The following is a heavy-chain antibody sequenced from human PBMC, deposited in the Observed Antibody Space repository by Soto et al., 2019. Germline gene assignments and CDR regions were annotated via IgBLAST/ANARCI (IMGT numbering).Heavy chain of an antibody. CDR1: GGSISSYY. D-gene: IGHD3-10*01. CDR2: IYYSGST. CDR3: ARSPIRAYYYYGSGSYYHFDY. Sequence: PSETLSLTCTVSGGSISSYYWSWIRQPPGKGLEWIGYIYYSGSTNYNPSLKSRVTISVDTSKNQFSLKLSSVTAADTAVYYCARSPIRAYYYYGSGSYYHFDYWGQGTLVTVSS. V-gene: IGHV4-59*08. J-gene: IGHJ4*02.